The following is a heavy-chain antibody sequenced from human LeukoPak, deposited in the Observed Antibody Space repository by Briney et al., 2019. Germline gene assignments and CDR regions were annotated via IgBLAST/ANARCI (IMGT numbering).Heavy chain of an antibody. CDR1: GFTFSSYE. CDR3: AELGITMIGGV. J-gene: IGHJ6*04. V-gene: IGHV3-48*03. Sequence: HTGGSLRLSCAASGFTFSSYEMNWVRQAPGKGQEWVSYISSSGSTIYYADSVKGRFTISRDNAKNSLYLQMNSLRAEDTAVYYCAELGITMIGGVWGKGTTVTISS. CDR2: ISSSGSTI. D-gene: IGHD3-10*02.